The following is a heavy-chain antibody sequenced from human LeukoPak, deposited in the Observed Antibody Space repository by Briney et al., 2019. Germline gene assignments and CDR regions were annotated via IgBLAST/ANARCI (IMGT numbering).Heavy chain of an antibody. D-gene: IGHD3-22*01. CDR2: INPIFCIA. CDR1: GCTFRRYP. J-gene: IGHJ4*02. V-gene: IGHV1-69*17. Sequence: WVKVSCQASGCTFRRYPISWLRQAPGQRVEWVGGINPIFCIAYYAQKFQGRVTTTADKSTSTAYMDLSSLRSENTALYYCAREGYYDSSGYIPPAYYFDYWGQGTLVTVSS. CDR3: AREGYYDSSGYIPPAYYFDY.